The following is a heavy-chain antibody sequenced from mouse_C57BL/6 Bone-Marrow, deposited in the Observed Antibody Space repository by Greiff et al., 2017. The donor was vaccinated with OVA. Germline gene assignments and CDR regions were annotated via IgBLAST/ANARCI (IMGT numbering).Heavy chain of an antibody. CDR3: ARRGWPRAWFAY. V-gene: IGHV1-26*01. CDR2: INPNNGGT. D-gene: IGHD2-3*01. CDR1: GYTFTDYY. J-gene: IGHJ3*01. Sequence: EVQLQQSGPELVKPGASVKISCKASGYTFTDYYMNWVKQSHGKSLEWIGDINPNNGGTSYNQKFKGKATLTVDKSSSTAYMELRSLTSEDSAVYYCARRGWPRAWFAYWGQGTLVTVSA.